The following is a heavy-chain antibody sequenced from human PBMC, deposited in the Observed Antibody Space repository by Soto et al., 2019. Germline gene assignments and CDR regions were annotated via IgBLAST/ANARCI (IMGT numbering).Heavy chain of an antibody. CDR2: IHVTGNT. CDR1: GVSMNTYL. CDR3: ARGHYDSSGPLGVDY. Sequence: PSETLSLTCPVSGVSMNTYLWSLIRPPPGGGLQWIGYIHVTGNTYHNPSLKSRVTISVDTSKSQFSLKLSSVTAADTAVYYCARGHYDSSGPLGVDYWGQGTLVTVSS. V-gene: IGHV4-4*08. D-gene: IGHD3-22*01. J-gene: IGHJ4*02.